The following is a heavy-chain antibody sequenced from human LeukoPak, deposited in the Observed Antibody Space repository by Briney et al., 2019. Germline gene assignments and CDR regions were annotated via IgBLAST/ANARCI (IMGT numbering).Heavy chain of an antibody. D-gene: IGHD3-10*01. CDR3: ARYYYGSGGGWYFDY. Sequence: QAGGSLRLPCAASGFTFSSYSMNWVRQAPGKGLEWVSYISSSSSTIYYADSVKGRFTISRDNAKNSLYLQMNSLRAEDTAVYYCARYYYGSGGGWYFDYWGQGTLVTVSS. CDR2: ISSSSSTI. CDR1: GFTFSSYS. J-gene: IGHJ4*02. V-gene: IGHV3-48*04.